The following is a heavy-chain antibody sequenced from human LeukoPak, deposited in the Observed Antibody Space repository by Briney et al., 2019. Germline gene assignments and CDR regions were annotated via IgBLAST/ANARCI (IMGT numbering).Heavy chain of an antibody. CDR1: GFTFGGSA. J-gene: IGHJ6*02. D-gene: IGHD2-21*02. CDR2: IRSKANNYAT. Sequence: GGSLTLSCAASGFTFGGSAMDWVRQASGTGLEWVGRIRSKANNYATAYAASVKGRFTISRDDSKNTAFLQMNSLKTEDTAVYYCATRGVTPDYYDMDVWGQGTTVTVSS. V-gene: IGHV3-73*01. CDR3: ATRGVTPDYYDMDV.